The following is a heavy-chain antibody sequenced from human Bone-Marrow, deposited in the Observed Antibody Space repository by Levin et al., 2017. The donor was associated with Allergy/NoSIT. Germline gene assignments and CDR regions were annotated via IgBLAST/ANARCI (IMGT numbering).Heavy chain of an antibody. Sequence: RSPTLSLTCTVSGDSMSGHYWSWIRQPPGKGLDWIGYIHSSGSTNYNPSLKSRATVSIDTSRNQFSLRLNSVTAADTAVYYCAKLDTAMIGYYYIDVWGKGTSVTVSS. J-gene: IGHJ6*03. CDR1: GDSMSGHY. V-gene: IGHV4-59*11. CDR2: IHSSGST. CDR3: AKLDTAMIGYYYIDV. D-gene: IGHD5-18*01.